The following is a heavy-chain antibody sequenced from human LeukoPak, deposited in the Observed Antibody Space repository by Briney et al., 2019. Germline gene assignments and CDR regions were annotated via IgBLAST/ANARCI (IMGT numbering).Heavy chain of an antibody. CDR2: IKWDGGRT. V-gene: IGHV3-20*04. Sequence: PGGSLRLSCAASGFTFDDHGMSWVRQAPGKGLEWVSGIKWDGGRTGYADSVKGRFTISRDNSKNTLYLQMNSLRVEDTAVYFCAKVFVLLRGTPENWFDPWGQGTLVTVSS. D-gene: IGHD1-14*01. CDR1: GFTFDDHG. CDR3: AKVFVLLRGTPENWFDP. J-gene: IGHJ5*02.